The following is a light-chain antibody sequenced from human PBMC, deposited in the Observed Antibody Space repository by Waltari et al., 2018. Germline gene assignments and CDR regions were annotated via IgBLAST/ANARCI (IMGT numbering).Light chain of an antibody. J-gene: IGKJ1*01. Sequence: DIQMTQSPSSLSASVGDRVTITCRASQSISSYLNWYQQKPGKAPKLLIYAESSLQSGVPSRFSGSGSGTDFTLTISSLQPEDFATYYCQQSYSTPPLFGQGTKVEIK. V-gene: IGKV1-39*01. CDR1: QSISSY. CDR2: AES. CDR3: QQSYSTPPL.